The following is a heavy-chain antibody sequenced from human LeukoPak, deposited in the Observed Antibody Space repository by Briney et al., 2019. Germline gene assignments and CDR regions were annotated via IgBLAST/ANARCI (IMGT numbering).Heavy chain of an antibody. CDR1: GGSISSGGYY. V-gene: IGHV4-31*03. J-gene: IGHJ4*02. CDR2: IYYSGNT. CDR3: ARDLAEPQFDY. Sequence: SETLSLTCTVSGGSISSGGYYWSWIRQHPGKGLEWIGYIYYSGNTYYNPSLKSRVTISIDTSKNQFSLKLSSVTAADTAVYYCARDLAEPQFDYWGQGTLVTVSS. D-gene: IGHD1-14*01.